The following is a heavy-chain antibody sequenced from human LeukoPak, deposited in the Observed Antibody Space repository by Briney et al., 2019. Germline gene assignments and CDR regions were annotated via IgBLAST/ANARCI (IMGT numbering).Heavy chain of an antibody. D-gene: IGHD2-8*01. J-gene: IGHJ6*04. V-gene: IGHV3-15*01. CDR3: TTDLAYETYATIYEDV. CDR2: IKSKTDGGTT. Sequence: GGSLRLSCAASGFTFSNAWMSWVRQAPGKGLEWVGRIKSKTDGGTTDYAAPVKGRFTISRDDSKNTLYLQMSSLKTEDTAVYYCTTDLAYETYATIYEDVWGKGTTVTISS. CDR1: GFTFSNAW.